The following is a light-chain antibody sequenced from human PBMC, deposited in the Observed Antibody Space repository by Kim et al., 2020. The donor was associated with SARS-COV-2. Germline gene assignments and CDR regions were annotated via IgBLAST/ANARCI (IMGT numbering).Light chain of an antibody. V-gene: IGKV3-20*01. CDR1: QSVSSSY. CDR3: QQYGNSPHT. CDR2: GAS. Sequence: PPAEGATPSCRASQSVSSSYLAGYQQKPGQAPRLLIYGASSRATGVPDRVSGSGSGTDFTLTITRLEPEDFAVCYCQQYGNSPHTFGQGTKVDIK. J-gene: IGKJ1*01.